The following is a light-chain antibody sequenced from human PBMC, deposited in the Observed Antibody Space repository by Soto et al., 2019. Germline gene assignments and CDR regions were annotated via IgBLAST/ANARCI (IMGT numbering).Light chain of an antibody. CDR3: QKYNSAPWT. Sequence: DIQMTQSPSSLSASVGDRVTITCRASQGISKYLAWYQQQPGKVPKLLIYVASTLQSGVPSRFSGSGSRTDFTLTISSLQPEDVANYYCQKYNSAPWTFGQGTKVEIK. J-gene: IGKJ1*01. CDR2: VAS. CDR1: QGISKY. V-gene: IGKV1-27*01.